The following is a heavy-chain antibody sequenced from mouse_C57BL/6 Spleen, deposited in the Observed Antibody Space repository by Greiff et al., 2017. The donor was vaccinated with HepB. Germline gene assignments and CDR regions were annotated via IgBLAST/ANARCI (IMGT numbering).Heavy chain of an antibody. CDR1: GYAFSSYW. V-gene: IGHV1-80*01. J-gene: IGHJ3*01. D-gene: IGHD1-1*01. Sequence: VQLQQSGAELVKPGASVKISCKASGYAFSSYWMNWVKQRPGKGLEWIGQIYPGDGDTNYNGKFKGKATLTADKSSSTAYMQLSSLNSEDSAVYFCASDGSSYEAWFANWGQGTLVTVSA. CDR2: IYPGDGDT. CDR3: ASDGSSYEAWFAN.